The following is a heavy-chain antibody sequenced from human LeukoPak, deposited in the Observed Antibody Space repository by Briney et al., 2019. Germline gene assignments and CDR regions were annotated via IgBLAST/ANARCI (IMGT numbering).Heavy chain of an antibody. J-gene: IGHJ4*02. D-gene: IGHD5-18*01. CDR1: GYTFTGYY. CDR3: ARDRGYSYGYLPDY. Sequence: ASVKVSCKASGYTFTGYYMHWVRQAPGQGLEWMGWINPNSGGTNYAQKFQGRVTMTRDTSISTAYMELSRLRPDDTAVYYCARDRGYSYGYLPDYWGRGTLVTVSS. CDR2: INPNSGGT. V-gene: IGHV1-2*02.